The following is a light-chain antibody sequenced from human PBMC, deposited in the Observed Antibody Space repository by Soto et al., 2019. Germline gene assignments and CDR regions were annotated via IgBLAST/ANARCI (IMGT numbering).Light chain of an antibody. CDR2: VAS. Sequence: DIQMTQSPSSVSASVGDRVTITCRASPGISNYLAWYQQKPGKAPNIMMYVASTLQSGVPSRFSGSGSGTEFTLTISSLQPEDVATYYCQQLNSFPLTFGGGTKVDI. J-gene: IGKJ4*01. CDR1: PGISNY. V-gene: IGKV1-9*01. CDR3: QQLNSFPLT.